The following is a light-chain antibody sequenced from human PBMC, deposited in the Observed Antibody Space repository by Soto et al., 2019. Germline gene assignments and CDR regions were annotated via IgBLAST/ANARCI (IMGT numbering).Light chain of an antibody. CDR3: QQYSSRST. V-gene: IGKV1-5*01. Sequence: GDRVTITCRASQTISNWLAWYQQKPGKAPNLLIYDASSLQSGVPSRFSGSGFGTEFTLTISSLQPGDFATYYCQQYSSRSTFGQGTKVDIK. J-gene: IGKJ1*01. CDR2: DAS. CDR1: QTISNW.